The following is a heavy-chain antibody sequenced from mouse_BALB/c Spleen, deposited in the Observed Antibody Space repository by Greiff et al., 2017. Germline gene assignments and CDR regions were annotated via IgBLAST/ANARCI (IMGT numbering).Heavy chain of an antibody. D-gene: IGHD1-1*01. CDR2: INPGSGGT. J-gene: IGHJ2*01. CDR3: ARWYYGSSFDY. Sequence: QVQLQQSGAELVRPGTSVKVSCKASGYAFTNYLIEWVKQRPGQGLEWIGVINPGSGGTNYNEKFKGKATLTADKSSSTAYMQLSSLTSDDSAVYFCARWYYGSSFDYWGHGTTLTVSS. V-gene: IGHV1-54*01. CDR1: GYAFTNYL.